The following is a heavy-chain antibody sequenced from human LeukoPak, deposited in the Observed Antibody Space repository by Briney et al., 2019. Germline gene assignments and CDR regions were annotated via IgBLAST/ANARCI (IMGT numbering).Heavy chain of an antibody. Sequence: GGSLRLSCAASGFTFDDYGMSWVRQAPGKGLEWVSGINWNGGSTGYADSVKGRFTISRDNAKNSLYPQMNSLRAEDTALYYCARHRGGASHFDYWGQGTLVTVSS. V-gene: IGHV3-20*04. CDR3: ARHRGGASHFDY. CDR1: GFTFDDYG. D-gene: IGHD3-16*01. J-gene: IGHJ4*02. CDR2: INWNGGST.